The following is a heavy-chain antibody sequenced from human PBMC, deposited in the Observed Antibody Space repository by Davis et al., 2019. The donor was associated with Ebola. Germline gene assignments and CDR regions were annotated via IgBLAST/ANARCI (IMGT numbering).Heavy chain of an antibody. J-gene: IGHJ5*02. D-gene: IGHD4-11*01. CDR2: ISSSGSTI. Sequence: PGGSLRLSCAASGFTFSSYSMNWVRQAPGKGLEWVSYISSSGSTIYYADSVKGRFTISRDNAKNSLYLQMNSLRAEDTAVYYCARGSYSNYPDWFDPWGQGTLVTVSS. CDR3: ARGSYSNYPDWFDP. V-gene: IGHV3-48*04. CDR1: GFTFSSYS.